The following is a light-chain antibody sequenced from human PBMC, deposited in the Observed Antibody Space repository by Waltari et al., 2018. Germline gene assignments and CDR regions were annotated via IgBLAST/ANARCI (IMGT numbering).Light chain of an antibody. CDR2: RNN. CDR1: RNNVGNQG. V-gene: IGLV10-54*04. CDR3: SAWDSDLTVYV. J-gene: IGLJ1*01. Sequence: QAGLTQPPSVSKGLRQTATLSCTGNRNNVGNQGAAWLQQHQGQPPKLLSYRNNNRPSGIADRFSESRSGNTAFLTISGLQPEDEADYYCSAWDSDLTVYVFGTGTKVTVL.